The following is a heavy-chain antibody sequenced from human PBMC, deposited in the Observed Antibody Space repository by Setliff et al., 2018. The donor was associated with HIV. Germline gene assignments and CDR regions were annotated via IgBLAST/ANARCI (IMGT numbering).Heavy chain of an antibody. CDR3: ARESSTVRGVIDI. J-gene: IGHJ3*02. CDR2: IWYDGSNK. CDR1: GSTFRTYG. V-gene: IGHV3-33*01. D-gene: IGHD3-10*01. Sequence: PGGSLRLSCVASGSTFRTYGMNWVRQAPGKGLEWVAVIWYDGSNKYYADSVKGRFTVSRDNSKNTVYLQMNSLRDEDRAVYYCARESSTVRGVIDIWGQGTMVTVSS.